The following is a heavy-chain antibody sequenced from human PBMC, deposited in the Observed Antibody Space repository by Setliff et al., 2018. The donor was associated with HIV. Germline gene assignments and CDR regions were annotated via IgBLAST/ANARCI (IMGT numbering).Heavy chain of an antibody. CDR1: GFPFSNYA. V-gene: IGHV3-23*01. Sequence: GGSLRLSCAASGFPFSNYAMSWVRQAPGKGLEWVSAISSGGGTYYADSVKGRFTISRDNSKNRLYLQMNNLRAEDTAVYYCANRGANWRSWYFDLWGRGTLVTVSS. CDR2: ISSGGGT. CDR3: ANRGANWRSWYFDL. D-gene: IGHD3-3*01. J-gene: IGHJ2*01.